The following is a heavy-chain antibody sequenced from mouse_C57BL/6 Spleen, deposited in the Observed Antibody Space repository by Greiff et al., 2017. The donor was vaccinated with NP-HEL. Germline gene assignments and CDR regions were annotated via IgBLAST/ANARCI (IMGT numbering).Heavy chain of an antibody. CDR3: ASEDYDGYPRGTY. CDR2: INPGSVGP. J-gene: IGHJ3*01. V-gene: IGHV1-54*01. D-gene: IGHD2-3*01. CDR1: GYAFTNYL. Sequence: VQLQQSGAELVRPGTSVKVSCKASGYAFTNYLIEWVKQRPGQGLEWIGVINPGSVGPHNTENVQVKATLAAENSSSTAYMQRSSLTSEDAAVYCCASEDYDGYPRGTYWGQGTLVTVSA.